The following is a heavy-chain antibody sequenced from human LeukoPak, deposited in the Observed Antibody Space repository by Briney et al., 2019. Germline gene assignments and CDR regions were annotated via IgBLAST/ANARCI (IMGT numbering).Heavy chain of an antibody. CDR3: ARGVFAGYDSSGHPFYNRFDP. Sequence: PLASVKVSCKTSGYTFTDYYIHWVRQAPGQGLEWMGWINPNSGGTKYAQNFQGRVTMTRDTSISTAYMELSRLRSDDTAVYYCARGVFAGYDSSGHPFYNRFDPWGQGTLVTVSS. D-gene: IGHD3-22*01. V-gene: IGHV1-2*02. CDR1: GYTFTDYY. J-gene: IGHJ5*02. CDR2: INPNSGGT.